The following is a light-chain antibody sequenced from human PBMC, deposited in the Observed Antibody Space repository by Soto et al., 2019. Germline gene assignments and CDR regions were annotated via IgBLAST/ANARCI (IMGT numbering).Light chain of an antibody. CDR2: DNN. V-gene: IGLV1-51*01. CDR1: SSNIGNNF. J-gene: IGLJ1*01. Sequence: QSVLTQPPSVSAAPGQKVTISCSGSSSNIGNNFVTWYQQLPGTAPKLLIYDNNKRPSGIPDRFSGSQSGASATLGITGLQTADEAVYYCGSWDSSLTYVFGTGTKLTVL. CDR3: GSWDSSLTYV.